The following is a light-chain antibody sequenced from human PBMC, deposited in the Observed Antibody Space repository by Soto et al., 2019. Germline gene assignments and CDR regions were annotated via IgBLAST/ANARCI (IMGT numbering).Light chain of an antibody. J-gene: IGLJ3*02. Sequence: QSVLTQPPSVSGAPGQRVTISCTGSSSDIGAGYNVNWYQQLPGTAPKLLMYGNTNRPSGVPDRFSGSRSGTSASLAITGLQAEDEADYYCQSYDRTLSGSVFGGGTKLTV. CDR2: GNT. V-gene: IGLV1-40*01. CDR3: QSYDRTLSGSV. CDR1: SSDIGAGYN.